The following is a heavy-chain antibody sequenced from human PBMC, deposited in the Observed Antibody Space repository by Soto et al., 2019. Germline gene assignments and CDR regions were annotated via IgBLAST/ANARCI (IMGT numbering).Heavy chain of an antibody. J-gene: IGHJ6*03. CDR3: ARYARTTYSSSSFPYYYYYMDV. Sequence: GESLKISCKGSGYSFTSYWIGWVRQMPGKGLEWMGIIYPGDSDTRYSPSFQGQVTISADKSISTAYLQWSSLKASDTAMYYCARYARTTYSSSSFPYYYYYMDVWGKGTTVTVSS. CDR1: GYSFTSYW. CDR2: IYPGDSDT. D-gene: IGHD6-6*01. V-gene: IGHV5-51*01.